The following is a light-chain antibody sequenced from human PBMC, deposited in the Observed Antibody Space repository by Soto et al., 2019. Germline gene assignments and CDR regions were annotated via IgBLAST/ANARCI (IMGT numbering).Light chain of an antibody. CDR3: QQYSTSHT. V-gene: IGKV3-15*01. Sequence: EIVMTQSPATLSVSPGERATLSCRASQSVGSNLAWYQQKPGQAPRLLMYGASTRATGIPVSFSGSWSGTEITLTSSCLQSEDFAVYSSQQYSTSHTFGQRPKLEI. CDR2: GAS. CDR1: QSVGSN. J-gene: IGKJ1*01.